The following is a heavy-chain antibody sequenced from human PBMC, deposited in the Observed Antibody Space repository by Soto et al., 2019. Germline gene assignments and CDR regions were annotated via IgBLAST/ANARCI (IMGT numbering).Heavy chain of an antibody. D-gene: IGHD3-10*01. CDR3: ARDAIGEFHAFDI. Sequence: SATLSLTCAFSGYSISSGYYWGWIRQPPGKGLEWIGSIYHSGSTYYNPSLKSRVTISVDTSKNQFSLKLSSVTAADTAVYYCARDAIGEFHAFDIWGQGTMVTVSS. J-gene: IGHJ3*02. CDR1: GYSISSGYY. V-gene: IGHV4-38-2*02. CDR2: IYHSGST.